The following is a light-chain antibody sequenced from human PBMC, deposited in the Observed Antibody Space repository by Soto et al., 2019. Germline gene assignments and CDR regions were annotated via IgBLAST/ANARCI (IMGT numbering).Light chain of an antibody. V-gene: IGKV3D-15*01. Sequence: EMIMTQSPATLSLSPGERATLSCRASQSVSNHVAWYQQKNGQAPRLLIYHTSHRATGIPAQFRGSGSGTEFIPSIRSLPSANFAVYYCQPHNTRPSSTTFAHGTQQES. CDR1: QSVSNH. CDR3: QPHNTRPSSTT. J-gene: IGKJ5*01. CDR2: HTS.